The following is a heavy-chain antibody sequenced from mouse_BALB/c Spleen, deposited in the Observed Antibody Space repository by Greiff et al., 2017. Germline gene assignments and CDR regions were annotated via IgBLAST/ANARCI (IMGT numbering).Heavy chain of an antibody. D-gene: IGHD1-1*01. CDR1: GFTFSNYW. Sequence: EVMLVESGGGLVQPGGSMKLSCVASGFTFSNYWMNWVRQSPEKGLEWVAEIRLKSNNYATHYAESVKGRFTISRDDSKSSVYLQMNNLRAEDTGIYYCTPSYYGSRGAMDYWGQGTSVTVSS. J-gene: IGHJ4*01. CDR3: TPSYYGSRGAMDY. V-gene: IGHV6-6*02. CDR2: IRLKSNNYAT.